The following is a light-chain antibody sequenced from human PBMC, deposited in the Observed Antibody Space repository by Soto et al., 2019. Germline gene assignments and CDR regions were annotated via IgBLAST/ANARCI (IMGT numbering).Light chain of an antibody. V-gene: IGKV3-15*01. Sequence: IVMTQCPATLTVSPGERATLSCRASQSVSSKLAWYQQKPGQAPRLLIYDASTRATGIPARFSGSGSGTEFTLTISSLQSEDFAVYYCQQYNSWPETFGQGTKVDIK. J-gene: IGKJ1*01. CDR2: DAS. CDR3: QQYNSWPET. CDR1: QSVSSK.